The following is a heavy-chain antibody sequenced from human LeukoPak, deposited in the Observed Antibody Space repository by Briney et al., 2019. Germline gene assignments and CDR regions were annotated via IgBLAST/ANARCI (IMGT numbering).Heavy chain of an antibody. CDR3: AREHIVVVTAIPDYYYYMDV. V-gene: IGHV1-2*02. CDR1: GYTFTGYY. Sequence: GASVKVSCKASGYTFTGYYTHWVRQAPGQGLEWMGWINPNSGGTNYAQKFQGRVTMTRDTSISTAYMELSRLRSDDTAVYYCAREHIVVVTAIPDYYYYMDVWGKGTTVTVSS. D-gene: IGHD2-21*02. J-gene: IGHJ6*03. CDR2: INPNSGGT.